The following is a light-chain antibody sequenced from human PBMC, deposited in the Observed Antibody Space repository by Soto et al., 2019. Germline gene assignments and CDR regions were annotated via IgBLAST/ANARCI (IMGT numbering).Light chain of an antibody. CDR3: SSYASSSTLEVL. CDR2: DVS. Sequence: QSVLTQPASVSGSPGQSITISCTGTSSDVGNYNYVSWFQQHPGKAPKVMIYDVSNRPSGVSNRFSGSKSGNTASLTISGLQAEDEADYYCSSYASSSTLEVLFGGGTKLTVL. V-gene: IGLV2-14*01. CDR1: SSDVGNYNY. J-gene: IGLJ2*01.